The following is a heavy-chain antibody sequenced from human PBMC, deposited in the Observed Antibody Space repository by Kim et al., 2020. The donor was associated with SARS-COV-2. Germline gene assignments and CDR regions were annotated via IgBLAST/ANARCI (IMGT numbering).Heavy chain of an antibody. Sequence: GGSLRLSCAASGFTFSHDWMSWVRQAPGKGLEWVANINQDGSERYYVDSVKGRFTISRDNAKNSLYLQMNSLRVEDTAVYYCARSVLGDHYWGQGTLDSV. CDR3: ARSVLGDHY. D-gene: IGHD3-10*01. CDR1: GFTFSHDW. J-gene: IGHJ4*02. CDR2: INQDGSER. V-gene: IGHV3-7*01.